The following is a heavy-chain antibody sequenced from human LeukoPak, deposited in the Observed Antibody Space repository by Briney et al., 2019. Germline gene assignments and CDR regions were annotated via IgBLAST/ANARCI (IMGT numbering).Heavy chain of an antibody. CDR3: ARDRRMIAAATLYYMDV. CDR1: GFTVSSNY. CDR2: IYSGGST. Sequence: GGSLRLSCAASGFTVSSNYMSWVRQAPGKGLEWVSVIYSGGSTYYADSVKGRFTISRDNSKNTLYLQMTSPRAEDTAVYYCARDRRMIAAATLYYMDVWGKGTTVTVSS. J-gene: IGHJ6*03. V-gene: IGHV3-53*01. D-gene: IGHD6-13*01.